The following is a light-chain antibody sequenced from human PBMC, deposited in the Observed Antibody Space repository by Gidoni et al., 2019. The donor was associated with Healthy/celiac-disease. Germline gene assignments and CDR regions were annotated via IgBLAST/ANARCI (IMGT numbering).Light chain of an antibody. Sequence: DIVMTQSPDSLAVSLGERATINCKSSQSVLYSSNNKNYLAWYQQKPGQPPKLLIYWASTRESGVPDRFSGSGSWTDFTLTIISLQAEDVAVYYCQQYYSTPPYTFGQGTKLEIK. V-gene: IGKV4-1*01. CDR2: WAS. CDR3: QQYYSTPPYT. J-gene: IGKJ2*01. CDR1: QSVLYSSNNKNY.